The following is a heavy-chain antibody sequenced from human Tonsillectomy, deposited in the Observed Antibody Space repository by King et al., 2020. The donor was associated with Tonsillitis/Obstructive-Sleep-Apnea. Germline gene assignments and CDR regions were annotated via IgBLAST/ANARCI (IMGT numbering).Heavy chain of an antibody. Sequence: VQLVESGGGLVLPGGSLRLSCAASGFTFSSNAMTWVRQAPGKGLEWVSTLRGSGGYTYYADSVKGRFTISRDNPKNTLFLQMNSLRAEDTAVSYCAKGSNDFDYWGQGTLVTVSS. V-gene: IGHV3-23*04. CDR3: AKGSNDFDY. CDR1: GFTFSSNA. J-gene: IGHJ4*02. CDR2: LRGSGGYT.